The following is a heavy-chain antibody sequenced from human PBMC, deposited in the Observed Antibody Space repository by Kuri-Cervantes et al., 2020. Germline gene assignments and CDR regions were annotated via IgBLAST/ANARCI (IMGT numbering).Heavy chain of an antibody. CDR2: IKQDGSEK. V-gene: IGHV3-7*01. CDR1: GFTISSYW. CDR3: ARVGSCWTY. D-gene: IGHD6-19*01. J-gene: IGHJ4*02. Sequence: GGSLRLSCAASGFTISSYWMGWVRQAPGKGLEWVANIKQDGSEKYYEDSVKGRFTFARDNAMNSLYLQMNGLRAEDTAVYYCARVGSCWTYWGQGTLVTVSS.